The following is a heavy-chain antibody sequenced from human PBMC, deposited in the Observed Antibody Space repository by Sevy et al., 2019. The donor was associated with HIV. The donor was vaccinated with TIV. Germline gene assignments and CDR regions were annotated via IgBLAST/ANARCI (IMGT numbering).Heavy chain of an antibody. D-gene: IGHD3-22*01. CDR1: GFTFDDYA. J-gene: IGHJ6*02. CDR2: ISWNSGSI. CDR3: AKAHDSSGYYEGEGYGMDV. V-gene: IGHV3-9*03. Sequence: GGSLRLSCAASGFTFDDYAMHWVRQAPGKGLEWVSGISWNSGSIGYADSVKGRFTISRDNAKNSLYLQMNSLRAEDMALYYCAKAHDSSGYYEGEGYGMDVWGQGTTVTVSS.